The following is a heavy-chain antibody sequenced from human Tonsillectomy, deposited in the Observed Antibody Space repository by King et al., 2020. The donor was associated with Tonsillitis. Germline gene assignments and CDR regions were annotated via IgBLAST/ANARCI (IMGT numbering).Heavy chain of an antibody. Sequence: TLKESGPTLVKPTETLTLTCTLSGFSLSTSEEGVSWLRQPPGKAPEWLALIYWDDDKRYSPSVNSRLTITKDSSKNLVVLTMTNMDPMDTATYYCARSDWGAWAFDIWGQGTMVTVSS. J-gene: IGHJ3*02. V-gene: IGHV2-5*02. D-gene: IGHD3/OR15-3a*01. CDR2: IYWDDDK. CDR1: GFSLSTSEEG. CDR3: ARSDWGAWAFDI.